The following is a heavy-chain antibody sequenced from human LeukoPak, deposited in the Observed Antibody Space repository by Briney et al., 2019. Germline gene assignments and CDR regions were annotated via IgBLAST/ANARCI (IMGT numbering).Heavy chain of an antibody. Sequence: GRSLRLSCTASGFTFGDYAMSWLRQAPGKGLEWVGFIGSKAYGGTTEYAASVKGRFTISRDDSKSIAYLQMNSLKTEDTGVYYCSRGYCSGGSCYFDFDYWGQGTLVTVSS. CDR3: SRGYCSGGSCYFDFDY. CDR1: GFTFGDYA. CDR2: IGSKAYGGTT. D-gene: IGHD2-15*01. J-gene: IGHJ4*02. V-gene: IGHV3-49*03.